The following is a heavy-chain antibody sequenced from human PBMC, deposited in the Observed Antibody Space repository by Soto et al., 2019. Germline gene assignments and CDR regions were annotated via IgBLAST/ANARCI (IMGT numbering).Heavy chain of an antibody. D-gene: IGHD2-21*02. CDR1: GFTFSSYG. Sequence: PGGSLRLSCAASGFTFSSYGMHWVRQAPGKGLEWVAVISYDGSNKYYADSVKGRFTISRDNSKNTLYLQMNSLRAEDTAVYYCAKDSPTAVFDDWGQGTLVTVSS. CDR2: ISYDGSNK. CDR3: AKDSPTAVFDD. J-gene: IGHJ4*02. V-gene: IGHV3-30*18.